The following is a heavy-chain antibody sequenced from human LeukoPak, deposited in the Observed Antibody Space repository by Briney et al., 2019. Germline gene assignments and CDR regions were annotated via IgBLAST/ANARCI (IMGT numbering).Heavy chain of an antibody. Sequence: ASVKVSCKASGYTFTSYYMHWVRQAPGQGLEWMGIINPSGGSTSYAQKFQGRVTMTTDPSTTTAYMELRSLTSDDTAVYYCATISVMIVTYDALHVWGQGTMVAVSS. D-gene: IGHD3-22*01. CDR1: GYTFTSYY. V-gene: IGHV1-46*01. CDR3: ATISVMIVTYDALHV. CDR2: INPSGGST. J-gene: IGHJ3*01.